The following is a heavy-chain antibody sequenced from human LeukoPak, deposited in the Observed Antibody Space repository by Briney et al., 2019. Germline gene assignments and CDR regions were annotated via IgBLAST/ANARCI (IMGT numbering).Heavy chain of an antibody. J-gene: IGHJ4*02. CDR1: GYSFTSYW. CDR2: IYPGDADT. V-gene: IGHV5-51*01. Sequence: GESLKISCKGSGYSFTSYWIGWVRQMPGKGREWMGIIYPGDADTRYSPSFQGQVTISADKSISTAYLQWSSLKASDTAMYYCASRRDGYNYDFDYWGQGTLVTVSS. D-gene: IGHD5-24*01. CDR3: ASRRDGYNYDFDY.